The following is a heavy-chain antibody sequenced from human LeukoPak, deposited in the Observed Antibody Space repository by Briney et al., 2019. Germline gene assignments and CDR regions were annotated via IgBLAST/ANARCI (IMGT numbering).Heavy chain of an antibody. CDR1: GFDFSSNW. Sequence: GSLRLSCAASGFDFSSNWMHWVRHAPGQGLVWVSRIKGDGISTNYADSVKGRFTISRDIAKNTLYLQMNGLRAEDTDVYYCAKDHYWSIDYWGRGTLVTVSS. D-gene: IGHD3-3*01. CDR3: AKDHYWSIDY. J-gene: IGHJ4*02. CDR2: IKGDGIST. V-gene: IGHV3-74*01.